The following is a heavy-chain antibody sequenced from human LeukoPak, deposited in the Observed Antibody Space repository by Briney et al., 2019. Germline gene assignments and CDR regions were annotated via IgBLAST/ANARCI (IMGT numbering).Heavy chain of an antibody. Sequence: GGSLRLSCAASGFTFSSYSMNWVRQAPGKGQEWVSYISSSSSTIYYADSVKGRFTISRDNAKNSLYLQMNSLRAEDTAVYYCARARYCSSTSCYGRPFDYWGQGTLVTVSS. CDR3: ARARYCSSTSCYGRPFDY. J-gene: IGHJ4*02. D-gene: IGHD2-2*01. V-gene: IGHV3-48*01. CDR1: GFTFSSYS. CDR2: ISSSSSTI.